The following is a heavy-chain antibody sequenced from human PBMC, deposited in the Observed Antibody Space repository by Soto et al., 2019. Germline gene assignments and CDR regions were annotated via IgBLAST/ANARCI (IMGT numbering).Heavy chain of an antibody. Sequence: SETLSLTCTVTGGSISSYYWSWIRQPPGKGLEWIGYIYYSGSTNYNPSLKSRVTISVDTSKNQFSLKLSSVTAADTAVYYCARASTGTRVNWFDPWGQGTLVTVSS. CDR1: GGSISSYY. CDR2: IYYSGST. J-gene: IGHJ5*02. D-gene: IGHD1-1*01. CDR3: ARASTGTRVNWFDP. V-gene: IGHV4-59*01.